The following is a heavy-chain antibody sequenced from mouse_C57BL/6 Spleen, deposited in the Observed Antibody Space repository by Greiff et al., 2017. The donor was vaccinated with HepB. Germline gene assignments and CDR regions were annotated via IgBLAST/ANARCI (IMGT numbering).Heavy chain of an antibody. CDR3: TRRNTAVVEGYFDY. CDR1: GYTFTDYE. CDR2: IDPETGGT. V-gene: IGHV1-15*01. J-gene: IGHJ2*01. D-gene: IGHD1-1*01. Sequence: VKLQESGAELVRPGASVTLSCKASGYTFTDYEMHWVKQTPVHGLEWIGAIDPETGGTAYNQKFKGKAILTADKSSSTAYMELRSLTSEDSAVYYCTRRNTAVVEGYFDYWGQGATLTVSS.